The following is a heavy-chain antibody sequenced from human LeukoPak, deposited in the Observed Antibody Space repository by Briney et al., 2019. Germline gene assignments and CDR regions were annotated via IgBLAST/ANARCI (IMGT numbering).Heavy chain of an antibody. V-gene: IGHV4-59*01. CDR1: GGSISSYY. CDR2: IYYSGST. CDR3: ARGKGAVPPPFDY. Sequence: SETLSLTCTVSGGSISSYYWSWIRQPPGKGLEWIGYIYYSGSTNYNPSLKSRVTISVDTSKNQFSLKLSSVTAADTAVYYCARGKGAVPPPFDYWGQGTLVTVSS. D-gene: IGHD6-19*01. J-gene: IGHJ4*02.